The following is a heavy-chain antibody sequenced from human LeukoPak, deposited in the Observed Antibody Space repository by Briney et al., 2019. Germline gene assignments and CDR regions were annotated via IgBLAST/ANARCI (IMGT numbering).Heavy chain of an antibody. CDR1: GGSISSGGYS. J-gene: IGHJ4*02. D-gene: IGHD5-12*01. CDR2: IYHSGST. Sequence: SETLSLTCAVSGGSISSGGYSWSWIRQPPGKGLEWIGYIYHSGSTYYNPSLKSRVTISVDRSKNQFSLKLSSVAAAGTAVYYCARGSSGYDAYDYWGQGTLVTVSS. V-gene: IGHV4-30-2*01. CDR3: ARGSSGYDAYDY.